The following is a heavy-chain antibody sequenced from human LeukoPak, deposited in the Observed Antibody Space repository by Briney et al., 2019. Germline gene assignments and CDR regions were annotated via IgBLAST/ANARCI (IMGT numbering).Heavy chain of an antibody. CDR3: ARVDYYGSGTYAY. V-gene: IGHV1-2*02. D-gene: IGHD3-10*01. CDR2: INPNSGGT. J-gene: IGHJ4*02. Sequence: ASVKVSCKASGYTFTGYYMHWMRQAPGQGLECMGWINPNSGGTNYAQKFQGRVTMTRDTSISTAYMELSRLTSDDTAVYYCARVDYYGSGTYAYWGQGTLVTVSS. CDR1: GYTFTGYY.